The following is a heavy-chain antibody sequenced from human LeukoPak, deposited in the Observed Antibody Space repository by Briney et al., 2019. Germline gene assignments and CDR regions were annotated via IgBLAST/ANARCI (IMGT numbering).Heavy chain of an antibody. Sequence: ASVKVSCKASGYTFTGYYMHWVRQAPGQGLEWMGWINPNSGGTNYAQKFQGRVTMIRDTSISTAYMELSRLRSDDTAVYYCARGRNIAVAGTRWFDPWGQGTLVTVSS. CDR2: INPNSGGT. J-gene: IGHJ5*02. CDR1: GYTFTGYY. V-gene: IGHV1-2*02. D-gene: IGHD6-19*01. CDR3: ARGRNIAVAGTRWFDP.